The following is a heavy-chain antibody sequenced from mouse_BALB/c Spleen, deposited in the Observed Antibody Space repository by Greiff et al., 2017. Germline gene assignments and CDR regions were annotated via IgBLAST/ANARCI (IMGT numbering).Heavy chain of an antibody. Sequence: QVQLKESGAELVRPGTSVKVSCKASGYAFTNYLIEWVKQRPGQGLEWIGVINPGSGGTNYNEKFKGKATLTADKSSSTAYMQLSSLTSDDSAVYFCARYETEMDYWGQGTSVTVSS. J-gene: IGHJ4*01. D-gene: IGHD2-3*01. V-gene: IGHV1-54*01. CDR3: ARYETEMDY. CDR2: INPGSGGT. CDR1: GYAFTNYL.